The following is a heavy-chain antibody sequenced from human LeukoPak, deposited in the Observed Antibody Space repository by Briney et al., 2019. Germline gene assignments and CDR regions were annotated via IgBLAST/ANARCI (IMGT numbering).Heavy chain of an antibody. V-gene: IGHV3-30*18. Sequence: GRSLRLSCAASGFFFSSYGMHWVRQAPGKGLEWVAVILHDGSKKYYGDSVKGRFTISRDNSKNTLYLQMNSLRAEDTAVYYCAKVAYSGYDSYYYYYGMDVWGQGTTVTVSS. D-gene: IGHD5-12*01. CDR3: AKVAYSGYDSYYYYYGMDV. CDR2: ILHDGSKK. J-gene: IGHJ6*02. CDR1: GFFFSSYG.